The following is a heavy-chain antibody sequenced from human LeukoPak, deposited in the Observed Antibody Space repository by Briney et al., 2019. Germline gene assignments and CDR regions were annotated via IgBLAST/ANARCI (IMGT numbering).Heavy chain of an antibody. CDR1: GGTFSSYA. D-gene: IGHD1-26*01. V-gene: IGHV1-69*13. CDR2: IIPIFGTA. J-gene: IGHJ3*02. CDR3: ARETGIVGATNAFDI. Sequence: SVKVSCKASGGTFSSYAISWVRQAPGQGLEWMGGIIPIFGTANYAQKFQGRVTITADESTSTAYMELSSLRSEDTAVYYCARETGIVGATNAFDIWGQGTMVTVSS.